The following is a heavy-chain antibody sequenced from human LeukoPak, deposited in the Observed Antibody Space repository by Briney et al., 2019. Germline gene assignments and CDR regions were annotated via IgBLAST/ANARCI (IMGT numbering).Heavy chain of an antibody. V-gene: IGHV4-34*01. Sequence: PSETLSLTCAVYGGSFSGYYWSWIRQPPGKGLEWIGEINHSGSTNYNPSLKSRVTISVDTSKNQFSLKLSSVTAADTAVYYYARGRDFGVVTNWGQGTLVTVSS. D-gene: IGHD3-3*01. J-gene: IGHJ4*02. CDR3: ARGRDFGVVTN. CDR1: GGSFSGYY. CDR2: INHSGST.